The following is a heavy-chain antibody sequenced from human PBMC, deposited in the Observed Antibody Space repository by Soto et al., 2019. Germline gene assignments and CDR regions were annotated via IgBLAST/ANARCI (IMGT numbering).Heavy chain of an antibody. CDR3: ASNIALAGKSDY. CDR1: GYSFTSYW. J-gene: IGHJ4*02. D-gene: IGHD6-19*01. V-gene: IGHV5-10-1*01. CDR2: IDPSDSYT. Sequence: GYSLKTSRKGSGYSFTSYWNSWVRQMPGKGLVWMGRIDPSDSYTNYSPSFQGHVTISADKSISTAYLQWSSLKASDTAMYYCASNIALAGKSDYWGQGTLVTVSS.